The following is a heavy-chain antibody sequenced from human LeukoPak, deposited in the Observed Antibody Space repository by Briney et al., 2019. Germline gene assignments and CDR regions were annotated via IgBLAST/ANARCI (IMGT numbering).Heavy chain of an antibody. CDR2: INPNSGGT. CDR1: GYTFTGYY. V-gene: IGHV1-2*02. J-gene: IGHJ6*02. Sequence: ASVKVSCKASGYTFTGYYMHWVRPAPGQGREWVGWINPNSGGTNYAQKFQCRVTMTRDTSISTAYMELSRLRSDDTAVYYCARGYSNYVILLGYYYGMDVWGQGTTVTVSS. D-gene: IGHD4-11*01. CDR3: ARGYSNYVILLGYYYGMDV.